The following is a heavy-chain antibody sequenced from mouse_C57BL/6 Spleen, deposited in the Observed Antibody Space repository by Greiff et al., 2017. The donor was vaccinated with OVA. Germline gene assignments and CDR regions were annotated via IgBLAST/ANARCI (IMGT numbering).Heavy chain of an antibody. D-gene: IGHD1-3*01. Sequence: QVQLQQPGAELVKPGASVKLSCKASGYTFTSYWMHWVKQRPGQGLEWIGMIHPNSGSTNYNEKFKSKATLTVDTSSSTAYMQLSSLTSEDTEVYYSARWRTKEVTDYWGQGTTLTVSS. CDR1: GYTFTSYW. CDR2: IHPNSGST. J-gene: IGHJ2*01. V-gene: IGHV1-64*01. CDR3: ARWRTKEVTDY.